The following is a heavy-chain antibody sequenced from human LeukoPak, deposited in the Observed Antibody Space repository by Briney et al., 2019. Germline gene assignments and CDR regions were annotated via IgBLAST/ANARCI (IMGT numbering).Heavy chain of an antibody. CDR2: ISSSGSTI. J-gene: IGHJ4*02. CDR3: ARRLGSRYYFNY. Sequence: GGSLRLSCAASGFTFSSYEMNWVRQAPGKGLEWVSYISSSGSTIYYADSVKGRFTISRDNAKNSLYLQMNSLRAEDTAVYYCARRLGSRYYFNYWGQGTLVTVSS. CDR1: GFTFSSYE. D-gene: IGHD7-27*01. V-gene: IGHV3-48*03.